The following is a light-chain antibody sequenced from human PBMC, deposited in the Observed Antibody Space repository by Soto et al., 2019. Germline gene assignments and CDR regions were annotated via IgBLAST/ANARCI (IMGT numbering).Light chain of an antibody. Sequence: QSVLTQPPSVSGAPGQRVTISCTGSSSNIGAGYDVYWYQRLPGRAPKLLIYGSSSRPSGVPDRFSGSKSGTSASLAITGLQADDEADYYCQSHDNSLSGLWVFGGGTKLTVL. CDR3: QSHDNSLSGLWV. J-gene: IGLJ3*02. CDR1: SSNIGAGYD. V-gene: IGLV1-40*01. CDR2: GSS.